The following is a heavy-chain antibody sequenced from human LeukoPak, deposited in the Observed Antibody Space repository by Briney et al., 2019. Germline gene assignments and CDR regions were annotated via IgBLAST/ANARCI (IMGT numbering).Heavy chain of an antibody. V-gene: IGHV3-21*01. CDR1: GFTFSSYE. D-gene: IGHD5-24*01. CDR3: ARAAEDGYNFGFDY. Sequence: PGGSLRLSCAASGFTFSSYEMTWVRQAPGKGLEWVSSISSSSSYIYYADSVKGRFTISRDNAKNSLYLQMNSLRAEDTAVYYCARAAEDGYNFGFDYWGQGTLVTVSS. J-gene: IGHJ4*02. CDR2: ISSSSSYI.